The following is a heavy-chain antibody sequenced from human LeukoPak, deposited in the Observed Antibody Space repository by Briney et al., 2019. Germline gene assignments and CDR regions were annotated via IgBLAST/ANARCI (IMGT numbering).Heavy chain of an antibody. CDR1: GYTFTDYA. CDR3: ARGGKQWRGGNYFDS. D-gene: IGHD6-19*01. CDR2: ITTGRGET. J-gene: IGHJ4*02. Sequence: ASVKVSCKASGYTFTDYALHWVRQAPGQSLEWMGWITTGRGETRYSQEFQRRITFTRDTSASTVYMDLSDLRSEDTAVYYCARGGKQWRGGNYFDSWGQGTLVTVSS. V-gene: IGHV1-3*03.